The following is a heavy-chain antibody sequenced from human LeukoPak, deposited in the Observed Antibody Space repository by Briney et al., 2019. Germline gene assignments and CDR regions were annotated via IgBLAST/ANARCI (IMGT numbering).Heavy chain of an antibody. CDR3: ARDGGASAPDAFDI. J-gene: IGHJ3*02. CDR2: IISSSNYK. D-gene: IGHD3-16*01. Sequence: PGGSLRLSCAASGFTFSTYNMNWVRQAPGKGLEWVSSIISSSNYKYYADPVKGRFTISRDNAKNSLYLQMNSLRVEDTDVYYCARDGGASAPDAFDIWGQGTMVTVSS. CDR1: GFTFSTYN. V-gene: IGHV3-21*01.